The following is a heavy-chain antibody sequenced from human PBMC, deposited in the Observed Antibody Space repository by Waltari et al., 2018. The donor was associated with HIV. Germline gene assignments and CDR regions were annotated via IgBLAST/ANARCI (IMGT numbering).Heavy chain of an antibody. Sequence: QVQLVQSGAAVKKPGASVKVSCKASGYTFTGYYMHWVRQAPGQGLGWMGWINPNSGGTNYAQKFQGRVTMTRDTSISTAYMELSRLRSDDTAVYYCARVYDSSGYYGGIHFDYWGQGTLVTVSS. CDR2: INPNSGGT. J-gene: IGHJ4*02. CDR1: GYTFTGYY. V-gene: IGHV1-2*02. CDR3: ARVYDSSGYYGGIHFDY. D-gene: IGHD3-22*01.